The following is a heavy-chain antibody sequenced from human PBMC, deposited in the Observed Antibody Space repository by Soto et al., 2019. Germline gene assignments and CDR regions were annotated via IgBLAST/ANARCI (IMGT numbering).Heavy chain of an antibody. J-gene: IGHJ4*02. Sequence: ASVKVSCKASGYTFTGYYMHWVRQAPGQGLEWMGVIILPFGTPNYAQTFQGRVTITADESMTTAYMELSGLRSEDTAVYYCARGPDYEAYFDYWGRGTLVTVSP. CDR1: GYTFTGYY. CDR2: IILPFGTP. D-gene: IGHD4-17*01. V-gene: IGHV1-69*13. CDR3: ARGPDYEAYFDY.